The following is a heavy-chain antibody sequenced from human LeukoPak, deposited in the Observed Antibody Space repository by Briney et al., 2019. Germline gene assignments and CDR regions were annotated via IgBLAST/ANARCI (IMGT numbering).Heavy chain of an antibody. Sequence: GGSLRLSCAASGFTFSNYAMSWVRQAPGKGLEWVSTISVSGGTTYYADSVKGRFTISRDNSRTTLYLQMNSLRTEDTAVYYCARDSYASGSYYFDYWGQGTLVTVSS. CDR2: ISVSGGTT. CDR3: ARDSYASGSYYFDY. J-gene: IGHJ4*02. D-gene: IGHD3-10*01. CDR1: GFTFSNYA. V-gene: IGHV3-23*01.